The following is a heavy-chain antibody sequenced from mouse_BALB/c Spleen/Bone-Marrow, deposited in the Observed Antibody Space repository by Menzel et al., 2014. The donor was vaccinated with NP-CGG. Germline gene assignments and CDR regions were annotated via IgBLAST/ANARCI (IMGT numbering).Heavy chain of an antibody. Sequence: QVQLQQSGAELVKPGASVKLSCKASGYTFTSYWMHCVKLRPGQGFEWIGEINPSNGGTNYNEKFKRKATLTVDKSSSTAYMQLSSLTSEDSAVYYCTYMGYYGSSYAMDYWGQGTSVTVSS. CDR3: TYMGYYGSSYAMDY. V-gene: IGHV1S16*01. CDR1: GYTFTSYW. CDR2: INPSNGGT. J-gene: IGHJ4*01. D-gene: IGHD1-1*01.